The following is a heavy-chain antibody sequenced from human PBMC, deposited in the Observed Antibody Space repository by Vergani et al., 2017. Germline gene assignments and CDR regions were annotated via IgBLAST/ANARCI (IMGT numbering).Heavy chain of an antibody. J-gene: IGHJ6*03. Sequence: EVQLVESGGGLVQPGGSLRLSCAASGFTFSSYWMSWVRQAPGKGLEWVANIKQDGSEKYYVDSVKGRFTISRDNAKNSLYLQMNSLRAEDTAVYYCAGCTSCSSTSCYRFGYYYYYYMDVWGKGTTVTVSS. CDR3: AGCTSCSSTSCYRFGYYYYYYMDV. CDR2: IKQDGSEK. CDR1: GFTFSSYW. V-gene: IGHV3-7*01. D-gene: IGHD2-2*01.